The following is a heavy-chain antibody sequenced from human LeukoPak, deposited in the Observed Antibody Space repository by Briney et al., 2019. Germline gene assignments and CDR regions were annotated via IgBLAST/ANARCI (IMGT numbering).Heavy chain of an antibody. V-gene: IGHV6-1*01. CDR2: TYYRSKWYN. D-gene: IGHD3-9*01. CDR1: GDSVSSNSAA. J-gene: IGHJ4*02. Sequence: SQTLSLTCAISGDSVSSNSAAWNWIRQSPSRGLEWLGRTYYRSKWYNDYAVSVKSRITINPDTSKNQFSLQLNSVTPEDTVVYYCARGPYDILTGYSEYYFDYWGQGTLVTVSS. CDR3: ARGPYDILTGYSEYYFDY.